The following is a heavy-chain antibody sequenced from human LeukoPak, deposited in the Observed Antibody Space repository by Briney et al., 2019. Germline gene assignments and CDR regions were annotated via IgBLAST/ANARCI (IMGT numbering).Heavy chain of an antibody. Sequence: SETLSLTCTVSGGSISSYYWSWIRQPAGKGLEWIGYLYYSGSTNYNPSLKSRVTISVDTSKNQLSLKLSSVTAADTAVYYCAVLGNYALNYWGQGTLVTVSS. CDR2: LYYSGST. D-gene: IGHD1-7*01. V-gene: IGHV4-59*13. CDR1: GGSISSYY. J-gene: IGHJ4*02. CDR3: AVLGNYALNY.